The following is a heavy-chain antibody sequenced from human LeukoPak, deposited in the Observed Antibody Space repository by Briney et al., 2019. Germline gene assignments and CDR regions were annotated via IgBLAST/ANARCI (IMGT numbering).Heavy chain of an antibody. J-gene: IGHJ4*02. D-gene: IGHD6-19*01. CDR3: ARVLFGGSGWWSTTSYYFDY. CDR2: INWNGGST. CDR1: GFTFDDYG. V-gene: IGHV3-20*04. Sequence: PGGSLRLSCAASGFTFDDYGMSWVRQAPGKGLEWVSGINWNGGSTGYADSVKGRFTISRDNAKNSLYLQMNSLRAEDTALYYCARVLFGGSGWWSTTSYYFDYWGQGTLVTVSS.